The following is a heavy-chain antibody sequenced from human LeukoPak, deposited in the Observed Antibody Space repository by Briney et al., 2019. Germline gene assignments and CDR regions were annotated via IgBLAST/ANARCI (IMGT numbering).Heavy chain of an antibody. J-gene: IGHJ6*03. CDR1: GYTFTSYY. D-gene: IGHD6-13*01. CDR3: ARGSYSSSWYAGLFGYYYMDV. Sequence: GASVKVSCKASGYTFTSYYMHWVRQAPGQGLEWMGIINPSGGSTSYAQKFQGRVTMTRDTSTSTVYMELSSLRSEDTAVYYCARGSYSSSWYAGLFGYYYMDVWGKGTTVTISS. CDR2: INPSGGST. V-gene: IGHV1-46*01.